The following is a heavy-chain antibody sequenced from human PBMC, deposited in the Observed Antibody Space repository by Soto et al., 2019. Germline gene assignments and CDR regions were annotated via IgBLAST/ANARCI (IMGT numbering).Heavy chain of an antibody. J-gene: IGHJ5*02. CDR1: GFTFSTHL. D-gene: IGHD6-25*01. CDR2: INTDGSTT. CDR3: TRADRGYSSGRGFDP. Sequence: GGSLRLSCAASGFTFSTHLMHWVRQAPGKGLVWVSRINTDGSTTTYADSVKGRFTISRDNAKNTVYLQMNSLGTEDTAVYYCTRADRGYSSGRGFDPWGQGTMVTV. V-gene: IGHV3-74*03.